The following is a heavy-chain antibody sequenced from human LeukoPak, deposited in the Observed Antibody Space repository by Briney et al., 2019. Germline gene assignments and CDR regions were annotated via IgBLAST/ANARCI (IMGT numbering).Heavy chain of an antibody. J-gene: IGHJ4*02. V-gene: IGHV4-61*08. D-gene: IGHD4-17*01. CDR3: ARTTTVTKILDY. CDR1: GGSISSGGYY. Sequence: SENLSLTCTVSGGSISSGGYYWSWIRQPPGKGLEWIGYIYYSGSTNYNPSLKSRVTISVDTSKNQFSLKLSSVTAADTAVYYCARTTTVTKILDYWGQGTLVTVSS. CDR2: IYYSGST.